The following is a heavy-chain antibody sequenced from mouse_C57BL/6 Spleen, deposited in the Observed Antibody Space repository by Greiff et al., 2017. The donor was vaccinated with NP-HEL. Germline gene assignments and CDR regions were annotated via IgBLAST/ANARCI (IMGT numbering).Heavy chain of an antibody. CDR1: GFNIKDDY. Sequence: LQQSGAELVRPGASAKLSCTASGFNIKDDYMHWVKQRPEQGLEWIGWIDPENGDTEYASKFQGKATITADTSSNTAYLQLSSLTSEDTAVYYCMITRAMDYWGQGTSVTVSS. D-gene: IGHD2-4*01. V-gene: IGHV14-4*01. CDR3: MITRAMDY. J-gene: IGHJ4*01. CDR2: IDPENGDT.